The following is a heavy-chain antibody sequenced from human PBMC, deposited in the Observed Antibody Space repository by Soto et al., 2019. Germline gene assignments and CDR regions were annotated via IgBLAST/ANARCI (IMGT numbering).Heavy chain of an antibody. D-gene: IGHD6-13*01. CDR1: GGSFSGYY. V-gene: IGHV4-34*01. CDR3: AFHYYSRSWYDFDY. Sequence: QVQLQQWGAGLLKPSETLSLTCAVYGGSFSGYYWSWIRQPPGKGLEWIGEINHSGSTNYNPSLKSRVIISVDTSKNQFSLKLSSVTAADTAVYYCAFHYYSRSWYDFDYWGQGTLVTVSS. J-gene: IGHJ4*02. CDR2: INHSGST.